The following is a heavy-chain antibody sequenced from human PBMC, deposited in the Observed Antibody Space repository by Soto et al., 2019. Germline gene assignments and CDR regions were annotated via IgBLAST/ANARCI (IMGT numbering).Heavy chain of an antibody. CDR3: AGVYVWNCISTSCLFDY. CDR1: GGSISSGDYY. CDR2: IYYSGST. Sequence: QVQLQESGPGLVKPSQTLSLTCTVSGGSISSGDYYWSLIRQPPGKGLEWIGYIYYSGSTYYNPSRTRRVTISVDTSKNQCSLKLSSVTAADTAVYYCAGVYVWNCISTSCLFDYRGQGTLVTVSS. V-gene: IGHV4-30-4*01. D-gene: IGHD2-2*01. J-gene: IGHJ4*02.